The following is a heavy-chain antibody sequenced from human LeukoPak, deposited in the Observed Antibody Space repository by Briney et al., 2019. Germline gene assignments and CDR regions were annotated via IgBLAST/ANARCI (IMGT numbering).Heavy chain of an antibody. D-gene: IGHD2-2*01. J-gene: IGHJ6*03. CDR2: INPNSGGT. Sequence: ASVKVSCKASGYTFTGYYMHWVRQAPGQGLEWMGWINPNSGGTNYAQKFQGRVTMTRDTSISTAYMELSRLRSDDTAVYYCARDRSSRLPLNYYYYYMDVWGKGTTVTISS. CDR1: GYTFTGYY. CDR3: ARDRSSRLPLNYYYYYMDV. V-gene: IGHV1-2*02.